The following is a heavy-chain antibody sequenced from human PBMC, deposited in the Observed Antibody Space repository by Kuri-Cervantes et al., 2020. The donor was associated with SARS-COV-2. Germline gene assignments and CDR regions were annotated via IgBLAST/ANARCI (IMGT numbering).Heavy chain of an antibody. CDR1: GFTFSDYY. Sequence: LTCAASGFTFSDYYMSWIRQAPGKGLEWVSYISSSGSTIYYADSVKGRFTISRDNAKNSLYLQMNSLRAEDTAVYYCARDGVGATSSFDYWGQGTLVTVSS. CDR3: ARDGVGATSSFDY. J-gene: IGHJ4*02. V-gene: IGHV3-11*04. CDR2: ISSSGSTI. D-gene: IGHD1-26*01.